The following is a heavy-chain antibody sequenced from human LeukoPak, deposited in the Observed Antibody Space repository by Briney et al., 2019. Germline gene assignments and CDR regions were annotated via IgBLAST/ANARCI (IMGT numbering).Heavy chain of an antibody. J-gene: IGHJ4*02. CDR1: GGSISSSSYY. CDR3: ARDAPGLYCGGDCSPLDY. Sequence: SETLSLTCTVSGGSISSSSYYWGWLRQPPGKGLEWIGRIYYSGSTYYNPSLKSRVTISVDTSKNPFSLKLSSVTAVDTAVYYCARDAPGLYCGGDCSPLDYWGQGTLVTVSS. V-gene: IGHV4-39*02. D-gene: IGHD2-21*02. CDR2: IYYSGST.